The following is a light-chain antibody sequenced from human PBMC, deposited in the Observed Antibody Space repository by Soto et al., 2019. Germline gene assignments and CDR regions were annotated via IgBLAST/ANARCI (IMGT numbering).Light chain of an antibody. CDR2: WAS. Sequence: EIVMAQSPTSLAVSLGERATINCLSSQAVLYSSNNKNYLAWYQQKPGQPPKLLIYWASTRESGVPDRFSGSGSGTAFTLTISSLQAEDVAVYYCQQYYRSQYTFDQGTKVDIK. J-gene: IGKJ2*01. CDR1: QAVLYSSNNKNY. V-gene: IGKV4-1*01. CDR3: QQYYRSQYT.